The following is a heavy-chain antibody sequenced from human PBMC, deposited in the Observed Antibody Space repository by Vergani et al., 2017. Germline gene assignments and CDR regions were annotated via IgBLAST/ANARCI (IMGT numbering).Heavy chain of an antibody. CDR3: ARELFHSGAGSPQRRGPWDY. CDR2: IHSGGSI. Sequence: EVQLVESGGGLVQPEGSLRLSCAVSGFIVSSHYMTWVRQAPGKGLEWVAVIHSGGSIFYADSEMGRFTISRDRSKNTLDLHMNSLKAEDTAVYYCARELFHSGAGSPQRRGPWDYWGQGVLVTVSS. V-gene: IGHV3-66*01. J-gene: IGHJ4*02. D-gene: IGHD3-10*01. CDR1: GFIVSSHY.